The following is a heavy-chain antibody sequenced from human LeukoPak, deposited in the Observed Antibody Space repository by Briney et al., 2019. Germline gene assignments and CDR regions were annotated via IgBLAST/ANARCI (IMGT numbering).Heavy chain of an antibody. CDR3: ARFGLAVAGTVADY. CDR2: IYHSGST. J-gene: IGHJ4*02. D-gene: IGHD6-19*01. CDR1: GGSISSSNW. V-gene: IGHV4-4*02. Sequence: PSKTLSLTCAVSGGSISSSNWWSWVRQPPGKGLEWIGEIYHSGSTNYNPSLKSRVTISVDKSKNQFSLKLSSVTAADTAVYYCARFGLAVAGTVADYWGQGTLVTVSS.